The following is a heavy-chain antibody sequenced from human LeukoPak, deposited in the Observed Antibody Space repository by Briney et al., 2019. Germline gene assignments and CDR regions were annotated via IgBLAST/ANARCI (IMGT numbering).Heavy chain of an antibody. V-gene: IGHV4-39*07. Sequence: SETLSLTCTVSGGSISSSSYYWGWIRQPPGKGLEWIGNIYYSGSTYYNPSLKSRVTISVDTSKNQFSLKLSSVTAADTAVYYCARGLGLLVVVTTRGGNWFDPWGQGTLVTVSS. J-gene: IGHJ5*02. CDR2: IYYSGST. CDR1: GGSISSSSYY. CDR3: ARGLGLLVVVTTRGGNWFDP. D-gene: IGHD2-21*02.